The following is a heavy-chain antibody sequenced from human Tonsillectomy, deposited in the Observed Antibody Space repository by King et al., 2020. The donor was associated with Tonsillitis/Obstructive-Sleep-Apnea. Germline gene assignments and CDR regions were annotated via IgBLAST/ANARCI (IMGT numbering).Heavy chain of an antibody. CDR3: ANDQEVLLSFGDPPRFDP. CDR1: GFTFSSYG. CDR2: ISYDGSNK. D-gene: IGHD3-10*01. J-gene: IGHJ5*02. Sequence: VQLVESGGGVVQPGRSLRLSCAASGFTFSSYGMHWVRQAPGKGLEWVAVISYDGSNKYYADSVKGRFTISRDNSKNTLYLQMNSLRAEDTAVYYCANDQEVLLSFGDPPRFDPSGQGTQVTVSS. V-gene: IGHV3-30*18.